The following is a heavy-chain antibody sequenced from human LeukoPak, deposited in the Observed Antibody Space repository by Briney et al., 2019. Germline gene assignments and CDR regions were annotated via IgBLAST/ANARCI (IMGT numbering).Heavy chain of an antibody. CDR2: IYYSGSP. V-gene: IGHV4-59*08. CDR1: GGSISTYY. J-gene: IGHJ4*02. Sequence: PSETLSLTCTVSGGSISTYYWSWIRQPPGKGLEWIGYIYYSGSPNYNPSLKSRLTISIDTSRNQFSLQLSSVTAADTAVYYCARHGSGWSFDYWVQATLVTVSS. CDR3: ARHGSGWSFDY. D-gene: IGHD6-19*01.